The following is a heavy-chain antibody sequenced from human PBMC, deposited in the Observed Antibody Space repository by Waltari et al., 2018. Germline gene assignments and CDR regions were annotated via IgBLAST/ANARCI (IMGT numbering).Heavy chain of an antibody. CDR1: GFTFNIFG. V-gene: IGHV1-18*01. J-gene: IGHJ4*02. CDR2: ISAYSGAT. Sequence: QVRLVQPGTEVQGPGASVTVSCKASGFTFNIFGCSWVRQAPGHGLEWLGWISAYSGATHYAEKFQGRVTMTTDTSTDNVYMDLRSLRSDDTAVYFCARNIMRRIDEWGQGTLLTVSS. CDR3: ARNIMRRIDE. D-gene: IGHD3-16*01.